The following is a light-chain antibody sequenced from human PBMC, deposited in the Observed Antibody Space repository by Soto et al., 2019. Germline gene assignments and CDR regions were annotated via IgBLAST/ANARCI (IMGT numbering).Light chain of an antibody. CDR3: SSYTSGSTWV. CDR2: EVS. J-gene: IGLJ3*02. CDR1: SSDVGGYNY. V-gene: IGLV2-14*01. Sequence: QSALTQPASVSGSPGQSITISCTGTSSDVGGYNYVSWYQQHPGKAPKLMIYEVSNRPSGVSNRVSGSKSGNTASLTISGLWGGGEADGYGSSYTSGSTWVFGGGIRLTVL.